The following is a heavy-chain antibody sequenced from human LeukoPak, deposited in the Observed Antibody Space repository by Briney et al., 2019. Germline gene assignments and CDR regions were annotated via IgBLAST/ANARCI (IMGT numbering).Heavy chain of an antibody. CDR2: IKQDGSEK. V-gene: IGHV3-7*03. D-gene: IGHD2-15*01. CDR1: GFSFSNYA. Sequence: GGSLRLSCSASGFSFSNYAMYWVRQAPGKGLEWVANIKQDGSEKYYVDSVKGRFTISRDNAKNSLYLQMNSLRAEDTAVYYCARDFGLRCSGGTCYSVYYYGMDVWGKGNTVAVSS. CDR3: ARDFGLRCSGGTCYSVYYYGMDV. J-gene: IGHJ6*04.